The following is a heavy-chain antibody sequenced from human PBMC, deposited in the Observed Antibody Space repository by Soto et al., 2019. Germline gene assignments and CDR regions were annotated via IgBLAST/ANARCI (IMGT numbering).Heavy chain of an antibody. CDR2: INPSGGST. V-gene: IGHV1-46*01. J-gene: IGHJ5*02. CDR1: GYTFTSYY. D-gene: IGHD3-3*01. Sequence: ASVKVSCKASGYTFTSYYMHWVRQAPGQGLEWMGIINPSGGSTSYAQKFQGRVTMTRDTSTSTVYMELSSLRSGDTAVYYCAKTIFGVYSFDPWGQGTLVTVSS. CDR3: AKTIFGVYSFDP.